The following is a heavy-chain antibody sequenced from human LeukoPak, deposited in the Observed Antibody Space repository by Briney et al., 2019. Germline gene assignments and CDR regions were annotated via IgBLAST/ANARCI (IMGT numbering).Heavy chain of an antibody. J-gene: IGHJ4*02. CDR2: ITSSGNTI. CDR1: GFTFSSYA. CDR3: ARTPAHDILTPDS. Sequence: GGSLRLSCVASGFTFSSYAMNWVRQAPGKGLEWVSFITSSGNTIYYADSVKGRFTISRDNAKNPLCLQMNNLRDEDTAVYYCARTPAHDILTPDSWGQGTLVTVSS. D-gene: IGHD3-9*01. V-gene: IGHV3-48*03.